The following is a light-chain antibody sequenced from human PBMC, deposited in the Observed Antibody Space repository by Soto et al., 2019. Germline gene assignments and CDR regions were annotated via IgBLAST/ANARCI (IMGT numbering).Light chain of an antibody. CDR3: QHYNSYSEA. V-gene: IGKV1-33*01. CDR2: DAS. Sequence: IQMTQSPSSLSASIGDRVTLTCQASHDIRDHLNWYQQKPGKPPKLLIYDASNLQTGVPSRFSGSGSGTEFTLTISSLQPDDFATYYCQHYNSYSEAFGQGTKVELK. CDR1: HDIRDH. J-gene: IGKJ1*01.